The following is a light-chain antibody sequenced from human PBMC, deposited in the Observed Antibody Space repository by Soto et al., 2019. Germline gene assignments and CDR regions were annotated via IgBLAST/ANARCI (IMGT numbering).Light chain of an antibody. Sequence: QSALTQPASVSGPPGQSITISCTGTSSDVGGYNYVSWYQQHPGKAPKLMIYDVSNRPSGVSNRFSGSKSGNTASLTISGLQAEDEADYYCSSYTSSSLCVFGTGTKVTVL. J-gene: IGLJ1*01. V-gene: IGLV2-14*01. CDR1: SSDVGGYNY. CDR2: DVS. CDR3: SSYTSSSLCV.